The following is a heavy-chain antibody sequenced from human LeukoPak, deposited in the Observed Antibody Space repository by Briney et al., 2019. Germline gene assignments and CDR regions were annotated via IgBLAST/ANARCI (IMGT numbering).Heavy chain of an antibody. V-gene: IGHV2-5*02. CDR3: AHSEDTALVHDAFDI. D-gene: IGHD5-18*01. CDR1: GFSLSTSGVA. Sequence: SGPTLVNPTQTLTLTCTFSGFSLSTSGVAVGWIRQPPGKALEWLALIYWDDDKRYSPSLKSRLSSTKDTSKNQVVLTMTNMDPVDTATYYCAHSEDTALVHDAFDIWGQGTMVTVSS. CDR2: IYWDDDK. J-gene: IGHJ3*02.